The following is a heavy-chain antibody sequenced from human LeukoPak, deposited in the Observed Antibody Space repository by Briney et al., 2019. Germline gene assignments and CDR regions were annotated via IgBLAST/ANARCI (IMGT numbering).Heavy chain of an antibody. CDR3: ATKQWLAPPPDS. CDR2: INTDGTVT. D-gene: IGHD6-19*01. CDR1: GFTFSKYW. Sequence: GGSLRLSCAASGFTFSKYWMLWVRQPPGNGLESVSRINTDGTVTTYADSVKGRFTVSRDNADSTMFLQMNSVRDEDTAVYYCATKQWLAPPPDSWGQGTPVTVSS. V-gene: IGHV3-74*01. J-gene: IGHJ4*02.